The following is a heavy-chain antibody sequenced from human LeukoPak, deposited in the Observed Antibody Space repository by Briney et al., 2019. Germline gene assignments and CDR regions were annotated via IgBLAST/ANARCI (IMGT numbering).Heavy chain of an antibody. J-gene: IGHJ3*02. CDR2: IYYTGSS. CDR3: ASLNYDSSGFPSPIPAGAFDI. D-gene: IGHD3-22*01. V-gene: IGHV4-39*01. CDR1: GGSIRSSDDY. Sequence: PSETLSLTCSVSGGSIRSSDDYWGFVRQTPGKGLEWMGSIYYTGSSHYNPSLKSRATISVDTSKNQFSLKLTSVTAADTAVYYCASLNYDSSGFPSPIPAGAFDIWGQGTMVTVSS.